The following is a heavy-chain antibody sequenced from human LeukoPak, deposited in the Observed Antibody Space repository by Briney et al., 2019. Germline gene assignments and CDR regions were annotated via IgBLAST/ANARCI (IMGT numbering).Heavy chain of an antibody. CDR3: AREGQDAFDY. J-gene: IGHJ4*02. D-gene: IGHD2-15*01. CDR1: GDSISRYY. CDR2: IYYSGST. V-gene: IGHV4-59*13. Sequence: PSETLALICTVSGDSISRYYWSCMRHPPGKGRECVGYIYYSGSTNYNPSLKSRVTISADTSKNQFSLKLSSVTAADTAVYYCAREGQDAFDYWGQGTLVTVSS.